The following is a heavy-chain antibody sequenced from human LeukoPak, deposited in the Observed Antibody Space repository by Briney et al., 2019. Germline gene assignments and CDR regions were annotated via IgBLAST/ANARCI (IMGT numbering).Heavy chain of an antibody. J-gene: IGHJ4*02. CDR1: GFTFNNYA. D-gene: IGHD2-2*01. Sequence: PGGSLRLSCAGSGFTFNNYAMSWVRRAPRKGLEWVSTIMIGGDGKHYADSVKGRFTISRDRSESTLYLQMNGLRADDTAVYYCVRAAPRDCSPASCSLFDTWGQGTLVTVSP. CDR3: VRAAPRDCSPASCSLFDT. V-gene: IGHV3-23*01. CDR2: IMIGGDGK.